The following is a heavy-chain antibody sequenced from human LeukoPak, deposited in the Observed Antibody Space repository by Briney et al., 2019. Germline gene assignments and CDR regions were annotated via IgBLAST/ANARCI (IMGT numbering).Heavy chain of an antibody. CDR2: IYYSGST. V-gene: IGHV4-39*01. D-gene: IGHD2-21*02. J-gene: IGHJ5*02. Sequence: SETLSLTCTVSGGYISSSSYYWGWIRQPPGKGLEWIGSIYYSGSTYYNPSLKSRVTISVDTSKNQFSLKLSSVTAADTAVYYCARNYCDGDCYSNDWFEPWGQGTLVTVSS. CDR3: ARNYCDGDCYSNDWFEP. CDR1: GGYISSSSYY.